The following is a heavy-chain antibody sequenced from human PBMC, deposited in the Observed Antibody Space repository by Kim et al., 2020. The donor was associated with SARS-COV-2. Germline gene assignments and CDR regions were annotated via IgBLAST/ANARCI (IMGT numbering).Heavy chain of an antibody. CDR1: GGSISSYY. V-gene: IGHV4-4*07. Sequence: SETLSLTCTVSGGSISSYYWSWIRQPAGKGLEWIGRIYTSGSTNYNPSLKSRVTMSVDTSKNQFSLKLSSVTAADTAVYYCARVQPSVGYCSSTSCPPPAWYFDLWGRGTLVTVSS. CDR2: IYTSGST. CDR3: ARVQPSVGYCSSTSCPPPAWYFDL. D-gene: IGHD2-2*03. J-gene: IGHJ2*01.